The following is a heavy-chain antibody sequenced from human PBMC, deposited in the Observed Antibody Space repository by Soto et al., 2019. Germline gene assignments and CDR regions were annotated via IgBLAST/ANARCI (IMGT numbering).Heavy chain of an antibody. CDR2: IYSSGST. D-gene: IGHD6-19*01. J-gene: IGHJ5*02. V-gene: IGHV4-39*01. CDR3: ARQRGPSGSSSGWYDWFDP. Sequence: SETLSLTCTVSGGSISSGGYYWSWIRQDPGLGLEWIGYIYSSGSTYYNPSLKSRVTISVDTSKNQFSLKLSSVTAADTAVYYRARQRGPSGSSSGWYDWFDPWGQGTLVTVSS. CDR1: GGSISSGGYY.